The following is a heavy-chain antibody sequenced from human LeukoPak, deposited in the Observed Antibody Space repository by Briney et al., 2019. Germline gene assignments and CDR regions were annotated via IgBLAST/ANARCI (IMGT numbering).Heavy chain of an antibody. Sequence: PSETLSLTCTVSGGSINNYYWSWIRQPPGKGLEWIGYIYYSGSTNSNPSLKSRVTISLDTSKNQFSLKLSSVTAANTAVYYCARAGQFISARPITFDYWGQGSLVTVSS. CDR2: IYYSGST. D-gene: IGHD6-6*01. J-gene: IGHJ4*02. CDR1: GGSINNYY. CDR3: ARAGQFISARPITFDY. V-gene: IGHV4-59*01.